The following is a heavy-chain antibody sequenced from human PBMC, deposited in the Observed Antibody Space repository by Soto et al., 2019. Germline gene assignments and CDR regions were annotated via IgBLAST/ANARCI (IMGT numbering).Heavy chain of an antibody. CDR2: ISSSSSYI. V-gene: IGHV3-21*04. J-gene: IGHJ4*02. D-gene: IGHD6-13*01. CDR1: GFTFSSYI. CDR3: VSRQQQVALVEY. Sequence: PGGSLVLSCTASGFTFSSYIRNWVRQAPGKGLEWVSSISSSSSYIYYADSVKGRFTISRDNAKNSLYLQMNSLTAADTAIYYCVSRQQQVALVEYWGQGTLVPVSS.